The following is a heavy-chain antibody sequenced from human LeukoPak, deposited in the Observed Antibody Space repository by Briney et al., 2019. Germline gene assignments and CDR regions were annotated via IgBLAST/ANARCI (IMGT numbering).Heavy chain of an antibody. V-gene: IGHV3-74*01. J-gene: IGHJ4*02. D-gene: IGHD3-22*01. CDR2: INSDGSST. Sequence: GGSLRLSCAASGFTFSSYWMHWVRQAPGKGLVWVSRINSDGSSTSYADSVKGRFTISRDNAKNTLYLQMNSLRAEDTAVYYCARSTAYDSSGYWFIGGTPFDYWGQGTLVTVSS. CDR1: GFTFSSYW. CDR3: ARSTAYDSSGYWFIGGTPFDY.